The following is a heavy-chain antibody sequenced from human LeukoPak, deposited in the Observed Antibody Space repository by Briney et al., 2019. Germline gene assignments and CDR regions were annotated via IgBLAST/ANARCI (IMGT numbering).Heavy chain of an antibody. CDR2: IYYSGNT. J-gene: IGHJ3*02. CDR3: ARNDGDI. D-gene: IGHD3-16*01. CDR1: GSSISSYY. V-gene: IGHV4-59*08. Sequence: SETLSLTCTVSGSSISSYYWSWIRQPPGKGLEWIGYIYYSGNTNYNPSLKSRVTLAVDRSKNQFSLKLSSVTAADTAVYYCARNDGDIWGQGTMVTVSS.